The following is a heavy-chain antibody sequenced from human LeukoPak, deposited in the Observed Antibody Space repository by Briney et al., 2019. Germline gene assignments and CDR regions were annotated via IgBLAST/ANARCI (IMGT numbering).Heavy chain of an antibody. D-gene: IGHD5-12*01. Sequence: SETLSLTCTVSGYSISSGYYWGWIRHPPGKGLEWIGSIYHSGSTYYNPSLKSRVTISVDTSKNQFSLKLRSVTAADTAVYYCASPYSGYDSGFDYWGQGTLVTVSS. CDR3: ASPYSGYDSGFDY. V-gene: IGHV4-38-2*02. CDR1: GYSISSGYY. CDR2: IYHSGST. J-gene: IGHJ4*02.